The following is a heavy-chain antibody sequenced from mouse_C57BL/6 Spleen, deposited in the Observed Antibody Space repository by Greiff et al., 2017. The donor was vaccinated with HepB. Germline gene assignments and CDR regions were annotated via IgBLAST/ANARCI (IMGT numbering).Heavy chain of an antibody. CDR1: GFTFSSYG. CDR3: ATLGRGDY. Sequence: EVKLVESGGDLVKPGGSLKLSCAASGFTFSSYGMSWVRQTPDKRLEWVATISSGGSYTYYPDSVKGRFTISRDKAKNTLYLQMSSLKSEDTAMYYCATLGRGDYWGQGTTLTVSS. J-gene: IGHJ2*01. D-gene: IGHD4-1*01. CDR2: ISSGGSYT. V-gene: IGHV5-6*02.